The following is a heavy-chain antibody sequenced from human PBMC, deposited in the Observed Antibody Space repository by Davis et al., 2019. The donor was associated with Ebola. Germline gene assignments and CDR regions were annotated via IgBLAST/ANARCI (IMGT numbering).Heavy chain of an antibody. CDR2: ISSDSDYI. CDR1: GFTFSTYS. Sequence: PGGSLRLSCAASGFTFSTYSMSWVRQAPGKGLEWVSSISSDSDYIYYADSAKGRFTISRDNAKNSLYLQMNSLKTEDTAVYYCGREVATASGEGDSWGQGALVTVSS. D-gene: IGHD5-18*01. V-gene: IGHV3-21*03. J-gene: IGHJ4*02. CDR3: GREVATASGEGDS.